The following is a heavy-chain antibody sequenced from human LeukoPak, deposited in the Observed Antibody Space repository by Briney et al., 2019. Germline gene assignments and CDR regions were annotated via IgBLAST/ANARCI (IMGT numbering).Heavy chain of an antibody. Sequence: SETLSLTCTVSGGSISSYYWSWIRQPPGKGLEWTGYIYYSGSTNYNPSLKSRVTISVDTSKNQFSLKLSSVTAADTAVYYCARHRNRLWFGENRAFDIWGQGTMVTVSS. D-gene: IGHD3-10*01. CDR1: GGSISSYY. CDR2: IYYSGST. J-gene: IGHJ3*02. V-gene: IGHV4-59*08. CDR3: ARHRNRLWFGENRAFDI.